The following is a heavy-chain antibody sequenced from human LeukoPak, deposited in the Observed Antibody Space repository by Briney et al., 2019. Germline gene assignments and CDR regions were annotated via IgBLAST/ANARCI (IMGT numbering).Heavy chain of an antibody. D-gene: IGHD2-21*02. CDR1: GFTFSSYA. CDR2: ISGSGGST. Sequence: PGGSLRLSCAASGFTFSSYAMSWVRQAPGKGLEWVSAISGSGGSTYCADSVKGRFTISRDDSKNTLYLQMNSLRAEDTAVYYCAKSSRPGLCGGDCYFDYWGQGTLVTVSS. V-gene: IGHV3-23*01. CDR3: AKSSRPGLCGGDCYFDY. J-gene: IGHJ4*02.